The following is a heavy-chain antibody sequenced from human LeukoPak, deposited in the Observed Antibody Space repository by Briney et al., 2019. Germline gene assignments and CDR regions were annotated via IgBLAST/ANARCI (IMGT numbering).Heavy chain of an antibody. D-gene: IGHD3-9*01. CDR3: QKTSYDILTGYRPFDY. CDR1: GGSINSGGYY. Sequence: PSETLSLTCTVSGGSINSGGYYWSWIRQHPGKGLEWIGYIYYSGSTYYNPSLKSRVTISVDTSKNQFSLKLSSVTAADTALYFWQKTSYDILTGYRPFDYWGQGTLVTVSS. CDR2: IYYSGST. V-gene: IGHV4-31*03. J-gene: IGHJ4*02.